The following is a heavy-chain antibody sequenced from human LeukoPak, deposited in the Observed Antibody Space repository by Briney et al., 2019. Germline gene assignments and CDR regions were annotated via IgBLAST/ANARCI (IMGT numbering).Heavy chain of an antibody. J-gene: IGHJ3*02. Sequence: PGGSLRLSCAPSGFTFSSYAIHWPPKPPGKELENFSAISSNGGSTYYANSVKGRFTISRDNSKNTLYLQMGSLRAEDMAVYYCARVGPRGAFDIWGQGTMVTVSS. CDR1: GFTFSSYA. V-gene: IGHV3-64*01. CDR3: ARVGPRGAFDI. CDR2: ISSNGGST.